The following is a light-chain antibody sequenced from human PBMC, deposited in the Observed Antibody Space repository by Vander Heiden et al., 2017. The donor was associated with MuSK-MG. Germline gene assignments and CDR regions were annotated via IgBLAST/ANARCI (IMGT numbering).Light chain of an antibody. CDR3: CSYVGSFYV. CDR1: SSDVGGYNY. V-gene: IGLV2-11*01. Sequence: QSALTQPRSVSGSPGQSVTISCTGTSSDVGGYNYVSWYQQHPGKVPKLMIYDVSKRPSGVPDRFSGSKSGNTASLTISGLQAEDEADYYCCSYVGSFYVFGTGTKVTVL. J-gene: IGLJ1*01. CDR2: DVS.